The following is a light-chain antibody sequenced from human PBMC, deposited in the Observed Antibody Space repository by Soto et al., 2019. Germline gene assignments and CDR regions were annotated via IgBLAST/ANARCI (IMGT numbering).Light chain of an antibody. V-gene: IGLV2-8*01. CDR3: SSYAGSNIHYV. J-gene: IGLJ1*01. Sequence: QSALTQPPSASGSPGQSVTISCTGTSSDVGGYNYVSWYQQHPDKAPKLMIYEVNKRPSRVPDRFSGSKSGNTASLTVSGLQAEDEADYYCSSYAGSNIHYVFGTGTKLTVL. CDR1: SSDVGGYNY. CDR2: EVN.